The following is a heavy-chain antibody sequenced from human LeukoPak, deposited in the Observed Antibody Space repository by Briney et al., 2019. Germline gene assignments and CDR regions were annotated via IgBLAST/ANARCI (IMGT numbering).Heavy chain of an antibody. J-gene: IGHJ4*02. CDR3: ARESFGVHNPGFDY. D-gene: IGHD3-16*01. CDR1: GGTFSSYA. V-gene: IGHV1-69*05. CDR2: ITPIFGTA. Sequence: SVKVSCKASGGTFSSYAISWVRQAPGQGLEWMGGITPIFGTANYAQKFQGRVTITTDESTSTAYMELSSLRSEDTAVYYCARESFGVHNPGFDYWGQGTLVTVSS.